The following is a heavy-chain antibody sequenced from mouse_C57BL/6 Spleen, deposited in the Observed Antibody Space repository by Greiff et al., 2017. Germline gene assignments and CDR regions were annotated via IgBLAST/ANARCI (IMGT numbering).Heavy chain of an antibody. Sequence: VQLVESGGGLVKPGGSLKLSCAASGFTFSSYAMSWVRQTPEKRLEWVATISDGGSYTYYQDNVKGRFTISRDYAKTTLYLQISHLKSEDTAMYYCARDRLGRFAYWGQGTLVTVSA. D-gene: IGHD4-1*01. J-gene: IGHJ3*01. CDR1: GFTFSSYA. CDR3: ARDRLGRFAY. V-gene: IGHV5-4*01. CDR2: ISDGGSYT.